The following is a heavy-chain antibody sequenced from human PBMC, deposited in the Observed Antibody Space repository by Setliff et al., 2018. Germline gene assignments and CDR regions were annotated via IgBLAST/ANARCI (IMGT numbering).Heavy chain of an antibody. CDR1: GFTFSSYG. J-gene: IGHJ5*02. D-gene: IGHD3-10*01. Sequence: SLRLSCAASGFTFSSYGMHWVRQAPGKGLEWVALIWNDGSTKFYGDSVKGRFTISRDNAKNSLYLQMNSLRAEDTAVYYCARDPSYYGSGSYYNRYNWFDPWGQGTLVTVSS. V-gene: IGHV3-33*01. CDR2: IWNDGSTK. CDR3: ARDPSYYGSGSYYNRYNWFDP.